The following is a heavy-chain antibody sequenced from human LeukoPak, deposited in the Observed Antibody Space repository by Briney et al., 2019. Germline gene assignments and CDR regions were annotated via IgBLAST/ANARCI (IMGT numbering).Heavy chain of an antibody. D-gene: IGHD4-17*01. CDR1: GGSFNDYA. CDR2: IIPLFGTP. Sequence: SVKVSCKASGGSFNDYAFSWVRQAPGQGLEWMGGIIPLFGTPIYAQQFQGRFTITTDESTSTAYMELSSLTSEGTAVYYCARERTTETTWGYFDYWGQGTLVTVSS. J-gene: IGHJ4*02. CDR3: ARERTTETTWGYFDY. V-gene: IGHV1-69*05.